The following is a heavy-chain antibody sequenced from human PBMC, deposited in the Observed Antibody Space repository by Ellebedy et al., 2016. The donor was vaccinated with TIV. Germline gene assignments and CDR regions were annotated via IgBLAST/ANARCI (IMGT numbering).Heavy chain of an antibody. CDR1: GGSISSSSYY. J-gene: IGHJ3*02. Sequence: MPSETLSLTCTVPGGSISSSSYYWGWIRQPPGKGLEWIGSIYYSGSTYYNPSLKSRVTISVDTSKNQFSLKLSSVNAADTAVYYCARPVLGGDYYDSEGDAFDIWGQGTMVTVSS. CDR2: IYYSGST. V-gene: IGHV4-39*01. D-gene: IGHD3-22*01. CDR3: ARPVLGGDYYDSEGDAFDI.